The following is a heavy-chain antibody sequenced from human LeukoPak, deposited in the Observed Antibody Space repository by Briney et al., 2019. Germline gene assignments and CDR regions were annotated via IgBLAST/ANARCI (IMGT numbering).Heavy chain of an antibody. Sequence: SETLSLTCTVSGGSISSYSWSWIRQPAGKGLEWIGRIYTAGSTNCNPSLKSRVTMSVDTSKNQFSLKLNSVTAADTALYYCARGDTSGSFSFDHWGQGTLVTVSS. D-gene: IGHD6-19*01. J-gene: IGHJ4*02. V-gene: IGHV4-4*07. CDR1: GGSISSYS. CDR3: ARGDTSGSFSFDH. CDR2: IYTAGST.